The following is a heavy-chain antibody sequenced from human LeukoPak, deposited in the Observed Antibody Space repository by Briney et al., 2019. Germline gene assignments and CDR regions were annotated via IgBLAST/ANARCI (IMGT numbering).Heavy chain of an antibody. V-gene: IGHV3-30-3*01. CDR1: GFTFSSYA. CDR3: ARDLETITGTIGYYYGLDV. CDR2: ISYDGSNK. D-gene: IGHD1-20*01. Sequence: GGSLRLSCAASGFTFSSYAMHWVRQAPGKGLEWVAVISYDGSNKYYADSVKGRFTISRDNSKNTLYLQMNSLRAEDTAVYYCARDLETITGTIGYYYGLDVWGQGTTVTVSS. J-gene: IGHJ6*01.